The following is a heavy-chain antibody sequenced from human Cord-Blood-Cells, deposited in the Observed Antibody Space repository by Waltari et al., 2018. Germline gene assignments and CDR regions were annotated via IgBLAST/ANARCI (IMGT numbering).Heavy chain of an antibody. Sequence: QVQLQESGPGLVKPSETLSLTCTVSGYSISRGYYWVWLRPPPGKGLEWIGSINHSWSTYYNPSLKSRVTISVDTSKNQFSLKLSSVTAADTAVYYCARDYYGSGSDAFDIWGQGTMVTVSS. D-gene: IGHD3-10*01. J-gene: IGHJ3*02. V-gene: IGHV4-38-2*02. CDR3: ARDYYGSGSDAFDI. CDR1: GYSISRGYY. CDR2: INHSWST.